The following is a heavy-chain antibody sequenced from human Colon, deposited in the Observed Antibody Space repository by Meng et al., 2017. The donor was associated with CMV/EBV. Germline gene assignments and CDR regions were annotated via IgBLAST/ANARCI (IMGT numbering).Heavy chain of an antibody. J-gene: IGHJ4*02. V-gene: IGHV4-39*07. Sequence: GSLRLSCTVSGGSISSSSYYWGWIRQPPGKGLEWIGSIYYSGSTYYNPSLKSRVTISVDTSKNQFSLKLSSVTAADTAVYYCAKERQIIFRLGEFSLDSWGPGTVVTVSS. CDR1: GGSISSSSYY. D-gene: IGHD3-16*01. CDR2: IYYSGST. CDR3: AKERQIIFRLGEFSLDS.